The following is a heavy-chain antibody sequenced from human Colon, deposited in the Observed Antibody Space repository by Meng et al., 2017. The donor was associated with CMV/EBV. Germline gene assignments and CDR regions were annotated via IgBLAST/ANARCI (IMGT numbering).Heavy chain of an antibody. CDR1: GFTFSGYA. J-gene: IGHJ4*02. V-gene: IGHV3-23*01. Sequence: GSLKISCAASGFTFSGYAMSWVRQAPGKGLEWVSGIRGDDGRTFYAGSVKGRFTIFRDDSKKMVYLEMNGLRGEDTAIYYCAKAIDFDSWGQGTLVTVSS. CDR2: IRGDDGRT. CDR3: AKAIDFDS. D-gene: IGHD2/OR15-2a*01.